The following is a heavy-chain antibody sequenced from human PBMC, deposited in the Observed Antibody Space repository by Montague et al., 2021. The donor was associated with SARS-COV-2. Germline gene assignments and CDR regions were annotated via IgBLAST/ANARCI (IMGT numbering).Heavy chain of an antibody. V-gene: IGHV4-39*01. Sequence: SETLSLTCTVSGDSTSSTDHYWAWMRQPPGKGLEWIASIFYSGXTXYXXXXKXRVTISVDTSKNLFSLQLNSVTPADTSVYYCARHLRVGNRWNGFEADYWGQGALVSVSS. J-gene: IGHJ4*02. CDR3: ARHLRVGNRWNGFEADY. D-gene: IGHD1-1*01. CDR1: GDSTSSTDHY. CDR2: IFYSGXT.